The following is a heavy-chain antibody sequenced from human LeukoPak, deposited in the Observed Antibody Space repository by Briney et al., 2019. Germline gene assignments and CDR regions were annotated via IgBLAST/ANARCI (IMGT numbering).Heavy chain of an antibody. CDR3: AREIGPIQLHLWGSAFDY. CDR1: GGSINTYY. J-gene: IGHJ4*02. CDR2: IYTSGST. D-gene: IGHD5-18*01. V-gene: IGHV4-4*07. Sequence: SETLSLTCTVSGGSINTYYWSWIRQPAGKGLEYIGRIYTSGSTHYNPSLKSRVTMSVDTSKNQFSLKLNSVTAADTAVYYCAREIGPIQLHLWGSAFDYWGQGTLVTVSS.